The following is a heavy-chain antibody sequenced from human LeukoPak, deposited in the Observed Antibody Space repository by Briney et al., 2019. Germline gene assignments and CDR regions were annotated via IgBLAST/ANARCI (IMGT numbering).Heavy chain of an antibody. J-gene: IGHJ3*02. D-gene: IGHD2-15*01. Sequence: GGSLRLSCAASGFAFSTSAMHWVRQAPGKGLEWVAVISYDGSNKYYADSVKGRFTISRDNSKNTLYLQMNSLRAEDTAVYYCAKTRVVVVAADAFDIWGQGTMVTVSS. CDR3: AKTRVVVVAADAFDI. V-gene: IGHV3-30*18. CDR1: GFAFSTSA. CDR2: ISYDGSNK.